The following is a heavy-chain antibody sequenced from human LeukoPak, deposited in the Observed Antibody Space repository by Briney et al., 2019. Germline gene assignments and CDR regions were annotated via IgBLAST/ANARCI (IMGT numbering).Heavy chain of an antibody. J-gene: IGHJ4*02. CDR2: ISAGSGAT. D-gene: IGHD5-12*01. CDR1: GFTFSNND. V-gene: IGHV3-23*01. Sequence: PGGSLRLSCAASGFTFSNNDLSWVRQAPGKGLEWVSAISAGSGATYYADSVKGRFTISRDNVKNTLYLQMNSLRVEDTAVYYCAKGGWLENYWGQGTLVTVSS. CDR3: AKGGWLENY.